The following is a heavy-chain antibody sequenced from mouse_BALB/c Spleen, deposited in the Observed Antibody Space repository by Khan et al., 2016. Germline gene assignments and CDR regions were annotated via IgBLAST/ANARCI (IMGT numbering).Heavy chain of an antibody. Sequence: QVQLQQSGAELVRPGASVKLSCKASGYTFTSYWINWMKQRPGQGLEWIGNIYPSDIYTNYNQKFKDKATLTVDKSSSTAYMQLSSPTSEDSAIYYCTRGESTMRRGFAYWGQGTLVTVSA. CDR3: TRGESTMRRGFAY. J-gene: IGHJ3*01. CDR2: IYPSDIYT. V-gene: IGHV1-69*02. CDR1: GYTFTSYW. D-gene: IGHD2-4*01.